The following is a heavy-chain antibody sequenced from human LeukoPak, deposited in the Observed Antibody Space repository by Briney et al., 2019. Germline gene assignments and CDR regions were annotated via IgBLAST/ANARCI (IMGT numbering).Heavy chain of an antibody. Sequence: GGSLRLSCAASGFTFSTYALIWVRQAPGKGLEWVSAISVTGGSTFYADSVRGRLTISRDNSKNTLYLQMSSRRAEDTAVYYCARASSGSYRLDYWGQGTLVTVSS. J-gene: IGHJ4*02. CDR1: GFTFSTYA. D-gene: IGHD1-26*01. CDR2: ISVTGGST. V-gene: IGHV3-23*01. CDR3: ARASSGSYRLDY.